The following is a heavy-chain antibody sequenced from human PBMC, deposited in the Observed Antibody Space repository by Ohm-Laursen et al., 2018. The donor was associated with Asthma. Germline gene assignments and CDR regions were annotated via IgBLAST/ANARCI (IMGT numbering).Heavy chain of an antibody. Sequence: SLRLSCAASGFTFSSYSMNWVRQAPGKGLEWVSIITSDGSWTSYADSVKGRFTISRDNSKNTLYMQMNSLRAEDTAVYYCARRDFSGGDPSAAFDIWGQGTMVTVSS. V-gene: IGHV3-30*03. CDR1: GFTFSSYS. J-gene: IGHJ3*02. CDR2: ITSDGSWT. CDR3: ARRDFSGGDPSAAFDI. D-gene: IGHD2-21*02.